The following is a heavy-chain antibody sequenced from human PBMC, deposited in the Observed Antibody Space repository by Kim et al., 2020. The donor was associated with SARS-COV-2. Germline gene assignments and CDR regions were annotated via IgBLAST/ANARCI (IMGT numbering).Heavy chain of an antibody. Sequence: SETLSLTCTVSGGSISSGGYYWSWIRQHPGKGLEWIGYIYYSGSTYYNPSLKSRVTISVDTSKNQFSLKLSSVTAADTAVYYCARGTLWQADYWGQGTLVTVSS. V-gene: IGHV4-31*03. D-gene: IGHD3-10*01. CDR3: ARGTLWQADY. CDR2: IYYSGST. CDR1: GGSISSGGYY. J-gene: IGHJ4*02.